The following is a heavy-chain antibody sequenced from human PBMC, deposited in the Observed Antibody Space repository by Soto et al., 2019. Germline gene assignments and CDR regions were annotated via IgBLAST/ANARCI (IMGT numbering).Heavy chain of an antibody. CDR3: ARKRIVVVPAAIDYYGMDV. CDR2: IDSSDSYT. D-gene: IGHD2-2*01. Sequence: PGESLKISCRGSGYSFTSYWISWVRQMPGKGLEWMGRIDSSDSYTNYSPSFQGHVTISADKSISTAYLQWSSLKASDTAMYYCARKRIVVVPAAIDYYGMDVWGQGTTVTVSS. J-gene: IGHJ6*02. V-gene: IGHV5-10-1*01. CDR1: GYSFTSYW.